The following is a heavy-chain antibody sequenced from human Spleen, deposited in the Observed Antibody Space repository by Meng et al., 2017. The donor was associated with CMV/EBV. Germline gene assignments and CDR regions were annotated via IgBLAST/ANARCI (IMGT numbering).Heavy chain of an antibody. V-gene: IGHV3-13*01. CDR2: IGTAGDT. J-gene: IGHJ4*02. D-gene: IGHD1-26*01. CDR1: GFTFSSYD. CDR3: ARGISGSYYYFDY. Sequence: GGSLRLSCAASGFTFSSYDMHWVRQATGKGLEWVSAIGTAGDTYYPGSVKGRFTISRENAKNPLYLQMNSLRAGDTAVYYCARGISGSYYYFDYWGQGALVTVSS.